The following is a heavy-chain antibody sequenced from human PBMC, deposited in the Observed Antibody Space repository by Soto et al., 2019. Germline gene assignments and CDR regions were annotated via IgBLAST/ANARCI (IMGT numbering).Heavy chain of an antibody. Sequence: SETLSLTCTVSGGSISSYYWSWIRQPPGKGLEWIGYIYYSGSTNYNPTLKSRVTISVDTSKNQFSLKLSSVTAADTAVYYCARGLSSSSSWRFYYYYGMDVWGQGTTVTVSS. V-gene: IGHV4-59*12. J-gene: IGHJ6*02. D-gene: IGHD6-13*01. CDR1: GGSISSYY. CDR2: IYYSGST. CDR3: ARGLSSSSSWRFYYYYGMDV.